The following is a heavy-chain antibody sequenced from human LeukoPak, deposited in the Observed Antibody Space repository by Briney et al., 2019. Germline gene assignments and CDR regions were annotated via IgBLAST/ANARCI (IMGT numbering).Heavy chain of an antibody. CDR2: IHYTGTT. Sequence: SSETLSLTCTVSGRSISRSSYYWGWIRQPPGKGLEWIGSIHYTGTTYYNPSLKSRVTISVDTSKNQFSLKLSSVTAADTAVYYCARRWGSIAAPAFDYWGQGTLVTVSS. V-gene: IGHV4-39*01. CDR1: GRSISRSSYY. J-gene: IGHJ4*02. D-gene: IGHD6-6*01. CDR3: ARRWGSIAAPAFDY.